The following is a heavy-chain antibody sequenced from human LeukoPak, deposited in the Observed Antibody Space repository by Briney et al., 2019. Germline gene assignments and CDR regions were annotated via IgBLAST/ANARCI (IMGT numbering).Heavy chain of an antibody. CDR3: ARQGGGSGYYYSSY. V-gene: IGHV5-51*01. D-gene: IGHD5-12*01. Sequence: GESRKISCKGSGYTFTNYWIGWVRQMPGKGLEWVGVIYPGSSDTRYSPSFQGQVTISADKSISTAYLQWSSLKASDTAMYYCARQGGGSGYYYSSYWGQGTLVTVSS. J-gene: IGHJ4*02. CDR2: IYPGSSDT. CDR1: GYTFTNYW.